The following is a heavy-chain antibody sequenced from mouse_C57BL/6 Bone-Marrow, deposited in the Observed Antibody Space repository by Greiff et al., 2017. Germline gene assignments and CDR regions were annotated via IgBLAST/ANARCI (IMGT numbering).Heavy chain of an antibody. V-gene: IGHV5-6*01. CDR1: GFTFSSYG. D-gene: IGHD2-2*01. CDR2: ISSGGSYT. J-gene: IGHJ4*01. CDR3: SRHRYYGNDGFYAMDD. Sequence: EVKLLESGGDLVKPGGSLTLSCAASGFTFSSYGMSWVRRTPDKRLEWVATISSGGSYTYYPDSVKGRFTISRDNAKNTLYLQMSSLKSEDTAMYYCSRHRYYGNDGFYAMDDWGQGTSVTVSS.